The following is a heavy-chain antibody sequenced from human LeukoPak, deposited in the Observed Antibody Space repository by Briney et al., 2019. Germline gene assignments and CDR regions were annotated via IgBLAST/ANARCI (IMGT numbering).Heavy chain of an antibody. CDR3: ARDHFRVGCSTTSCYGVDP. CDR2: IHHSGSI. J-gene: IGHJ5*02. D-gene: IGHD2-2*01. CDR1: GVSISSNLW. Sequence: PSETLSLTCAVSGVSISSNLWWTWVRQPPGKGLEWIAEIHHSGSINYNPSLQSRVTISVDTSKNQFSLKLNSVTAADTAVYYCARDHFRVGCSTTSCYGVDPWGQGTLVTVSS. V-gene: IGHV4-4*02.